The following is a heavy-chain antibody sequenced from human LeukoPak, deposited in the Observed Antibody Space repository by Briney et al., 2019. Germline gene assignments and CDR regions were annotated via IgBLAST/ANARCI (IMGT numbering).Heavy chain of an antibody. D-gene: IGHD1-26*01. V-gene: IGHV1-24*01. J-gene: IGHJ5*01. CDR1: GYSLSELS. Sequence: GASVKVSCKVSGYSLSELSTHWVRQAPGQGLEWMGGFDPGDDETIYAQKFQSRVTMTEDTSTDTAYLELSSLRSEDTAVYFCATEKDLLLDSWGQGTPVTVSS. CDR3: ATEKDLLLDS. CDR2: FDPGDDET.